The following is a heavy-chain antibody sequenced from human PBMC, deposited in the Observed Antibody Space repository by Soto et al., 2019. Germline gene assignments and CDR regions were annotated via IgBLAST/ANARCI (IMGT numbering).Heavy chain of an antibody. D-gene: IGHD5-18*01. Sequence: SLTCAVSGGSISSDGYSWSWIRQPPGKGLECIGYIYHSGSTYYNPSLKSRVTISVDRSKNQFSLKLSSVTAADTAVYYCARDRGGYSYGTRYFDYWGQGTLVTVS. CDR1: GGSISSDGYS. CDR2: IYHSGST. CDR3: ARDRGGYSYGTRYFDY. V-gene: IGHV4-30-2*01. J-gene: IGHJ4*02.